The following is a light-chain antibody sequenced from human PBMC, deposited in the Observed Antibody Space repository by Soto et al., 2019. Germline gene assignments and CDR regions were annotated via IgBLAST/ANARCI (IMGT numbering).Light chain of an antibody. Sequence: ETLMTQSPATLSVSPGARATLSCRASQSVNNNLAWYQQKLGQAPRVLIYGASTRATGIPGRFTGSWSGTEFILTITIPPYEDSVFYYRQDDNTRPWTFGQGTKVEFK. J-gene: IGKJ1*01. CDR3: QDDNTRPWT. V-gene: IGKV3-15*01. CDR1: QSVNNN. CDR2: GAS.